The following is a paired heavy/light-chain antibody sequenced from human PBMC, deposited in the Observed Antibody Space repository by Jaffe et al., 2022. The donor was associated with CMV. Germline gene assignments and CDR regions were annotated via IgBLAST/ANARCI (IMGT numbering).Heavy chain of an antibody. D-gene: IGHD4-17*01. Sequence: QLVESGGGLVQPGGSLRLSCVASGFTFNTYDMNWVRQAPGKGLEWVSFISSSYNRIQYADSVRGRFTVSRDKAKKSVFLQMNSLRDEDTAVYYCARDRDDYGDYLSSGHYYGMDVWGQGTTVTVSS. CDR1: GFTFNTYD. V-gene: IGHV3-48*02. CDR3: ARDRDDYGDYLSSGHYYGMDV. CDR2: ISSSYNRI. J-gene: IGHJ6*02.
Light chain of an antibody. V-gene: IGKV3-11*01. CDR1: QSIRRY. J-gene: IGKJ3*01. CDR2: DVS. CDR3: QQRTDWPVT. Sequence: EIVLTQSPATLSLSPGERATLSCRASQSIRRYLAWYQQRPGQAPRLLIYDVSNRATGIPARFSGSGSGTDFTLTISSLEPEDSGVYYCQQRTDWPVTFGPGTKVDIK.